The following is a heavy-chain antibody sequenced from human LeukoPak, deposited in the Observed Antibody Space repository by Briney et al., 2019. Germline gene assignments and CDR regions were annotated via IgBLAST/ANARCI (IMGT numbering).Heavy chain of an antibody. Sequence: GGSLRLSCAASGFTFSDYYMSWIRQAPGKGLEWVSTFSGSGGSTYYADSVKGRLSISRDNSKNTLYLQMNSLRAEDTAAYYCARSGLNRFDYWGQGTLVTVSS. J-gene: IGHJ4*02. CDR1: GFTFSDYY. V-gene: IGHV3-23*01. CDR3: ARSGLNRFDY. CDR2: FSGSGGST. D-gene: IGHD2-15*01.